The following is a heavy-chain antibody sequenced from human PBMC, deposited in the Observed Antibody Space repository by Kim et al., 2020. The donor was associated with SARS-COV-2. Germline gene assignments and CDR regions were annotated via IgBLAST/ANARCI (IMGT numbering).Heavy chain of an antibody. CDR3: AKSSGNYYYVMDV. CDR2: ISYDGSNK. Sequence: GGSLRLSCAASGFTFNIYGMHWVRQAPGKGLEWVALISYDGSNKYYADSVKGRFTISRDNSKNTLYLQMNGLRAEDTAVYYCAKSSGNYYYVMDVWGQGTTVTVSS. CDR1: GFTFNIYG. J-gene: IGHJ6*02. D-gene: IGHD6-6*01. V-gene: IGHV3-30*18.